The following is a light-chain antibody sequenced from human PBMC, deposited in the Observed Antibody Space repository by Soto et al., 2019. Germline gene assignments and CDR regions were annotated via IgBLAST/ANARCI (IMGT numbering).Light chain of an antibody. J-gene: IGKJ5*01. CDR3: QQYGSSPRIT. Sequence: VLTQSPGPLSLSPGERATLSCRASQSVSRSYLAWYQQKPGQAPRLRIYGASSRATGIPDRLSGSGSETDFTITISRLEPEDFAVYYCQQYGSSPRITFGQGTRLEIK. V-gene: IGKV3-20*01. CDR2: GAS. CDR1: QSVSRSY.